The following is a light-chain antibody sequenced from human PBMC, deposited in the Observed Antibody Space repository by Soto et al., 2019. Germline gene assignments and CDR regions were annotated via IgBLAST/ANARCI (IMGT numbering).Light chain of an antibody. V-gene: IGLV1-47*01. CDR1: SSNIGSNY. CDR3: AAWDDSLSGNWV. Sequence: LTQPPSASGTPGQRVTISCSGSSSNIGSNYVYWYQQLPGTAPKLLIYRNNQRPSGVPDRFSGSKSGTSASLAISGLRSEDEADYYCAAWDDSLSGNWVFGGGTQLTVL. J-gene: IGLJ3*02. CDR2: RNN.